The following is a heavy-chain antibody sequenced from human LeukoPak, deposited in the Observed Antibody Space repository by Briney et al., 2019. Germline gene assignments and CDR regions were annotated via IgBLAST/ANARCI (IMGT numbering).Heavy chain of an antibody. Sequence: PGGSLRLSCAASGFSFSSYTMNWVRQAPGKGLEWVSHITKSGSTIYHADSVKGRFTISRDNAKNSLYLQMNSLRDEDTAVYYCARGINYAFDIWGQGTVVTVSS. V-gene: IGHV3-48*02. CDR2: ITKSGSTI. D-gene: IGHD1-7*01. CDR1: GFSFSSYT. J-gene: IGHJ3*02. CDR3: ARGINYAFDI.